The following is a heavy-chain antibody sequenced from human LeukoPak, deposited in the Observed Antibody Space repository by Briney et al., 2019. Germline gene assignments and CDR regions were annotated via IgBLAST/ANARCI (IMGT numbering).Heavy chain of an antibody. Sequence: PGGSLRLSCAASRFTFSSSWMTWVRQPLGKGLEYVANIKEDGSQKYYEDSVQGRLTISTVNVKNSLYLQMDSFIAEDTAVYLCARNLAYNAFDIWGPRDSGHRL. CDR3: ARNLAYNAFDI. D-gene: IGHD1-1*01. CDR2: IKEDGSQK. V-gene: IGHV3-7*01. J-gene: IGHJ3*02. CDR1: RFTFSSSW.